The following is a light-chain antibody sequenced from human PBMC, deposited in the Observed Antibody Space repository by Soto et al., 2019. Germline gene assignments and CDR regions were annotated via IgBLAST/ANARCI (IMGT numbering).Light chain of an antibody. CDR1: QSVSSN. CDR2: GAS. J-gene: IGKJ4*01. CDR3: QQYNNWPLT. Sequence: EIVMTQSPATLSVSPGERATLSCRASQSVSSNLAWYQQKPGQAPRLLTYGASTRATGIPARFSGSVSETEFTLTISSLQSEDFAVYYCQQYNNWPLTFGGGTKVEIK. V-gene: IGKV3-15*01.